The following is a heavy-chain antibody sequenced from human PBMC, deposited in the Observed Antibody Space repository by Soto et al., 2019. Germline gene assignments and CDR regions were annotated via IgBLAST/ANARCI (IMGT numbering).Heavy chain of an antibody. CDR1: GGSVRSGSHY. J-gene: IGHJ5*02. CDR2: IYYSGNT. Sequence: QVQLQESGPGLVKPSETLSLTCTVSGGSVRSGSHYWSWIRQPPGKGLEWIGYIYYSGNTNYNPSLKSRVTISVDTCNNQFSLKLSSVTAADTAVYYCARTPFDRLRRYDPWGQGTLVTVSS. CDR3: ARTPFDRLRRYDP. D-gene: IGHD5-12*01. V-gene: IGHV4-61*01.